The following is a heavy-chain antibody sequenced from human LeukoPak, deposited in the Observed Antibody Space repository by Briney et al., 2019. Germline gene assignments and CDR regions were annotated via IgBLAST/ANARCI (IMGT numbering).Heavy chain of an antibody. CDR3: AKDTDYDILTGYSAFEY. J-gene: IGHJ4*02. D-gene: IGHD3-9*01. CDR2: ISGSGGST. CDR1: GFTFSSYA. Sequence: GGSLRLSCAASGFTFSSYAMSWVRQAPGKGLEWVPAISGSGGSTYYADSVKGRFTISRDNSKNTLYLQMNSLRAEDTAVYYCAKDTDYDILTGYSAFEYWGQGTLVTVSS. V-gene: IGHV3-23*01.